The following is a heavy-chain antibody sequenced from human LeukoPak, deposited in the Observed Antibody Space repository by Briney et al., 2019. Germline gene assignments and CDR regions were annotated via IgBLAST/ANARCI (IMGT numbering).Heavy chain of an antibody. CDR3: ARDLRQYYDFWSGNLFYYYYYYMDV. Sequence: VASVKVSCKASGYTFTDYYMHWVRQAPGQGLEWMGWINPNSGGTNSAQKFQGRVTMTRDTSISTAYMELSSLRSEDTAVYYCARDLRQYYDFWSGNLFYYYYYYMDVWGKGTTVTVSS. V-gene: IGHV1-2*02. D-gene: IGHD3-3*01. J-gene: IGHJ6*03. CDR2: INPNSGGT. CDR1: GYTFTDYY.